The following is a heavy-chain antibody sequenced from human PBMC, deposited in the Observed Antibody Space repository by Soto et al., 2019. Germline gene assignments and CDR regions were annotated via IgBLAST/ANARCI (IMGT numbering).Heavy chain of an antibody. CDR2: IYNSGRT. CDR1: GGSISSSSYY. J-gene: IGHJ4*02. V-gene: IGHV4-39*01. D-gene: IGHD5-18*01. Sequence: PSETLSLTCTVSGGSISSSSYYWGVIPQPPGKGLEWIGSIYNSGRTYYNPSLKSRVTISVDTSRIQFTLNVSSVTAADTAVYYCERRSGYSYGFAYWGQGTLVTVSS. CDR3: ERRSGYSYGFAY.